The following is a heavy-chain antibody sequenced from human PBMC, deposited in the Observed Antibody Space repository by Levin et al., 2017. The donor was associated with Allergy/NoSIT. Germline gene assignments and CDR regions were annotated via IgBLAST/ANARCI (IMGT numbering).Heavy chain of an antibody. CDR3: ARDRPPIVVVEDNWFDP. CDR1: GYTFTGYY. CDR2: INPNSGGT. D-gene: IGHD2-15*01. Sequence: GESLKISCKASGYTFTGYYMHWVRQAPGQGLEWMGWINPNSGGTNYAQKFQGRVTMTRDTSISTAYMELSRLRSDDTAVYYCARDRPPIVVVEDNWFDPWGQGTLVTVSS. J-gene: IGHJ5*02. V-gene: IGHV1-2*02.